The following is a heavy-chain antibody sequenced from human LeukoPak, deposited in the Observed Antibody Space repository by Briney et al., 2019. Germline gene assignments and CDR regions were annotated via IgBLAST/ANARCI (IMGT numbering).Heavy chain of an antibody. CDR3: ATLHSSGWYQDDY. V-gene: IGHV4-59*01. CDR2: IYYDGST. J-gene: IGHJ4*02. CDR1: GGSISTYY. D-gene: IGHD6-19*01. Sequence: SETLSLTCTVSGGSISTYYWSWIRQSPGKGLEWIGYIYYDGSTNYNPSLKSRVTISLDTSKNQFSLRLSSVTAADTAVYYCATLHSSGWYQDDYWGQGTLVTVSS.